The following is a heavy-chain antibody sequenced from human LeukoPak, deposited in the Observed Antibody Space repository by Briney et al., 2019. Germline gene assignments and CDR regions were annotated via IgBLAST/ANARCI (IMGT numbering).Heavy chain of an antibody. D-gene: IGHD5-18*01. Sequence: QTLSLTCAVSGGSISSGGYSWNWIRQPPGKGLEWIEHIYHGGSTYYNLSLKSRVTISIDRSKNQFSLNLSSVTAADTAVYYCARKEYSLDYWGQGTLVTVSS. CDR3: ARKEYSLDY. CDR2: IYHGGST. V-gene: IGHV4-30-2*01. CDR1: GGSISSGGYS. J-gene: IGHJ4*02.